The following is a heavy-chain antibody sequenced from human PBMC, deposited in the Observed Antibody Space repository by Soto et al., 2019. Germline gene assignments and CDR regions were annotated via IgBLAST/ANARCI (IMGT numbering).Heavy chain of an antibody. Sequence: SETLSLTCTVSGYSISSYYWSWIRQSPGKGLEWIGYIHYSGSTKSNPSLKSRVTISVDTSRNQVSLKLSSVTAADSAVYFCARARYQLLHPYYYGMDVWGQGTTVTVSS. CDR2: IHYSGST. CDR3: ARARYQLLHPYYYGMDV. V-gene: IGHV4-59*01. D-gene: IGHD2-2*01. J-gene: IGHJ6*02. CDR1: GYSISSYY.